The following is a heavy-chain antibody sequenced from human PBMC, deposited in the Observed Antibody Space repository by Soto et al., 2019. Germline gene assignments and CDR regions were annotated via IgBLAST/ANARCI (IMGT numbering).Heavy chain of an antibody. CDR1: GYSLTSYW. D-gene: IGHD3-10*01. CDR2: IYPGDSDT. Sequence: GESLKISCKGSGYSLTSYWIGWVRQMPGKGLEWMGIIYPGDSDTRYSPSFQGQVTISADKSISTAYLQWSSLKASDTAMYYCARGAGSGYTSTTDYYYYYMDVWGKGTTVTVSS. J-gene: IGHJ6*03. CDR3: ARGAGSGYTSTTDYYYYYMDV. V-gene: IGHV5-51*01.